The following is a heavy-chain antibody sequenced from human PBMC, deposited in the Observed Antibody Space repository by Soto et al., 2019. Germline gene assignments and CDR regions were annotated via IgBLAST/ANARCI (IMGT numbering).Heavy chain of an antibody. V-gene: IGHV3-21*01. CDR2: ISSSSSYI. CDR3: AKEAGELSTRSFDY. J-gene: IGHJ4*02. D-gene: IGHD3-16*02. Sequence: EVQLVESGGGLVKPGGSLRLSCAASGFTFSSYSMNWVRQAPGKGLEWVSSISSSSSYIYYADSVKGRFTISRDNAKNSLYLQMNSVRAEDTAVYYCAKEAGELSTRSFDYWGQGTLVTVSS. CDR1: GFTFSSYS.